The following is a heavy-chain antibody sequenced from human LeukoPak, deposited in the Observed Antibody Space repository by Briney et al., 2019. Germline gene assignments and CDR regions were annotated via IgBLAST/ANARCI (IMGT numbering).Heavy chain of an antibody. CDR2: ISGSGGST. D-gene: IGHD3-10*01. Sequence: GGSLRLSCAASGFTFSSYAMRWGRQAPRRGLEWGSAISGSGGSTYYADSLKSRFTISRDNSKNTLYLQMNSLRAEDTAVYYCMKASVCGSGAYYYYGMDIWGQGTTVTVSS. V-gene: IGHV3-23*01. J-gene: IGHJ6*02. CDR3: MKASVCGSGAYYYYGMDI. CDR1: GFTFSSYA.